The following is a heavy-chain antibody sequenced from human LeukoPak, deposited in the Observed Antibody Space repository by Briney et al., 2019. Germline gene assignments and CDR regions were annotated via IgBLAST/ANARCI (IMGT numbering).Heavy chain of an antibody. Sequence: SETLSLTCAVYGGSFSGYYWSWIRQPPGKGLKWIGEINHSGSTNYNPSLKSRVTISVDTSKNQFSLKLSSVTAADTAVYYCARGPTYCGGDCYSFCYYGMDVWGQGTTVTVSS. CDR1: GGSFSGYY. CDR3: ARGPTYCGGDCYSFCYYGMDV. J-gene: IGHJ6*02. D-gene: IGHD2-21*02. CDR2: INHSGST. V-gene: IGHV4-34*01.